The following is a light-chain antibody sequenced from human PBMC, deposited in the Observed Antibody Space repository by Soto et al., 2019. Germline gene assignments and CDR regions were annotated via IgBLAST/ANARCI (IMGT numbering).Light chain of an antibody. V-gene: IGKV3-15*01. J-gene: IGKJ4*01. CDR2: NAF. CDR1: QGIGVT. Sequence: EIVMTQSPATLSVSPGEVATLSCRASQGIGVTLAWYQQKPGQNPRLLIYNAFTRATGVPARFSGSGSGTDFTLTINGLQSEDFAVYYCQRYNDWPLTFGGWTKVEIK. CDR3: QRYNDWPLT.